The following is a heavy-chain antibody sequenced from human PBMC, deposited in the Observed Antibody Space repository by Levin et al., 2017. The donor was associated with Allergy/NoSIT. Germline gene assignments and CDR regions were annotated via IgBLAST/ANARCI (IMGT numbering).Heavy chain of an antibody. CDR1: GYTFTDYY. Sequence: ASVKVSCKASGYTFTDYYLHWVRQAPGQGLEWMGWINPNSGGANYAQNFQARVTMTRDTSISTAYMELSRLRSDDTAVYYCARETPNSNGWFDYWGQGTLVTVSS. D-gene: IGHD3-22*01. J-gene: IGHJ5*01. CDR3: ARETPNSNGWFDY. CDR2: INPNSGGA. V-gene: IGHV1-2*02.